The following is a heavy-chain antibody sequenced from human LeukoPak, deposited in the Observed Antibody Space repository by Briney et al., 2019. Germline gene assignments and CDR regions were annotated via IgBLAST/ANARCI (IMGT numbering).Heavy chain of an antibody. J-gene: IGHJ4*02. D-gene: IGHD1-26*01. Sequence: GGSLRLSCAASGFTFSSYEMNWVRQAPGKGLEWVSYISSSGSTIYYADSVKGQFTISRDNAKNTLYLQMNSLRAEDTAVYYCARCRGSYDYWGQGTLVTVSS. CDR3: ARCRGSYDY. CDR1: GFTFSSYE. CDR2: ISSSGSTI. V-gene: IGHV3-48*03.